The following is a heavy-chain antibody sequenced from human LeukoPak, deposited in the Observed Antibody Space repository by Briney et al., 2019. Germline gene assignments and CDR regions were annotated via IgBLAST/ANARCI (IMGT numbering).Heavy chain of an antibody. CDR1: GFTFSDYY. V-gene: IGHV3-11*01. Sequence: GGSLRLSCAASGFTFSDYYMSWIRQAPGKGPEWVSYISSSGSTIYYADSVKGRFTISRDNAKNSLYLQMNSLRAEDTAVYYCARASEMATVDYWGQGTLVTVSS. J-gene: IGHJ4*02. CDR3: ARASEMATVDY. CDR2: ISSSGSTI. D-gene: IGHD5-24*01.